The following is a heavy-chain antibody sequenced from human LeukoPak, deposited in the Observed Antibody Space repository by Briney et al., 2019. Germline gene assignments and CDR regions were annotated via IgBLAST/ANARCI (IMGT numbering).Heavy chain of an antibody. J-gene: IGHJ4*02. CDR1: GFTFSSHA. Sequence: GGSLRLSCAASGFTFSSHAMSWVRQAPGQGLEWISSISASGGSTCYADSVKGRFTMSRDNSNSTLYLQMHGLRGDDTAVYFCAKDRDYDFWSGYYWDNWGQGTLVTVSS. D-gene: IGHD3-3*01. CDR3: AKDRDYDFWSGYYWDN. CDR2: ISASGGST. V-gene: IGHV3-23*01.